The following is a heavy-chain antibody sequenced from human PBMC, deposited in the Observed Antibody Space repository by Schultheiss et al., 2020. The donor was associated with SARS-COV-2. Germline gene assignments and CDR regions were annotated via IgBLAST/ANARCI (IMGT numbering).Heavy chain of an antibody. J-gene: IGHJ4*02. CDR2: INPNSGGT. D-gene: IGHD2-15*01. CDR1: GYTFTSYD. Sequence: ASVKVSCKASGYTFTSYDINWVRQAPGQGLEWMGWINPNSGGTNYAQKFQGRVTMTRDTSTSTAYMELSSLRSEDTAVYYCARVQTRYCSGSSCAPRYWGQGTLVT. CDR3: ARVQTRYCSGSSCAPRY. V-gene: IGHV1-8*01.